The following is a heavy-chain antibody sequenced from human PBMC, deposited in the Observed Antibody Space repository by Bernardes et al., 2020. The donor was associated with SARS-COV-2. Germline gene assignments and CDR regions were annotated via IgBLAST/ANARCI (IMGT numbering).Heavy chain of an antibody. D-gene: IGHD3-9*01. CDR3: ATDQRYYDILTGRTYYYGMDA. Sequence: ASVKVSCKVSGYTLTALSMHWVRQAPGQGLEWMGGFAPEDGETIYAQKFQGRVTMTEDTSTDTAYMELSSLRSEDTAVYYCATDQRYYDILTGRTYYYGMDAWGQGTTVTVSS. CDR1: GYTLTALS. V-gene: IGHV1-24*01. J-gene: IGHJ6*02. CDR2: FAPEDGET.